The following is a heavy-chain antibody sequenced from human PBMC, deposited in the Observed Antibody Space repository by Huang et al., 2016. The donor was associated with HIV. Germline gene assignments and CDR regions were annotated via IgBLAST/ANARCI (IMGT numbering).Heavy chain of an antibody. CDR2: RGGSGGVT. Sequence: EVQLLESGGGLVQPGGSLRLSCAASGFMFSNYAMNWVRQAPGKGLGGVSIRGGSGGVTNYADSVKGRFSISRDNAKRTLYLQMNSLRAEDTAVYYCAKGMTTGHFYRGAFDYWGQGTLVTVSS. J-gene: IGHJ4*02. V-gene: IGHV3-23*01. D-gene: IGHD3-9*01. CDR1: GFMFSNYA. CDR3: AKGMTTGHFYRGAFDY.